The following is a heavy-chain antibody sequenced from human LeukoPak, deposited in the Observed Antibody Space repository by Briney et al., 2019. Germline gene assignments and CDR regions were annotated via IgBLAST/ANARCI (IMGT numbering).Heavy chain of an antibody. D-gene: IGHD1-26*01. Sequence: PGGSLRLSCAASGFTFSSYSMNWVRQAPGKGLEWVSYISSSSSTIYYADSVKGRFTISRDNAKNSLYLQMNSLRAEDTAVYYCLVGALGDAFDIWGQGTMVTVSS. CDR3: LVGALGDAFDI. CDR2: ISSSSSTI. CDR1: GFTFSSYS. V-gene: IGHV3-48*01. J-gene: IGHJ3*02.